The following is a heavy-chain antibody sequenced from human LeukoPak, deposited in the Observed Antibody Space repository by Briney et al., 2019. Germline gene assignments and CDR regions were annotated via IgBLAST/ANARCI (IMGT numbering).Heavy chain of an antibody. CDR1: GFTFDDYA. CDR3: ARDLSSTGGDY. J-gene: IGHJ4*02. CDR2: ISWNSGSI. Sequence: PGRSLRLSCAASGFTFDDYAMHWVRQAPGKGLEWVSGISWNSGSIGYADSVKGRFTISRDNAKNSLYLQMNSLRAEDTALYYCARDLSSTGGDYWGQGTLVTVSS. D-gene: IGHD3-16*02. V-gene: IGHV3-9*01.